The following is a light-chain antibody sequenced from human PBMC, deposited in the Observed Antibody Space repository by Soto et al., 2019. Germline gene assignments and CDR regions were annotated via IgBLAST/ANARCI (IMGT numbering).Light chain of an antibody. J-gene: IGKJ4*01. CDR1: QSVSSN. CDR2: GAS. Sequence: EIVMTQSPATLSVSPGERATLSCRASQSVSSNLTWYQHKPGQAPRLLIYGASPRATGIPARFSGSGSGTEFTLTISSLQSEDFAVYYCQQYYNWPLTFGGGTKVEIK. V-gene: IGKV3-15*01. CDR3: QQYYNWPLT.